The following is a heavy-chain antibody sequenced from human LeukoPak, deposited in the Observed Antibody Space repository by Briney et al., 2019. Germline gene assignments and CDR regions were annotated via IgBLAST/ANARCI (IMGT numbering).Heavy chain of an antibody. CDR3: ARAPLTITMVRGVISP. D-gene: IGHD3-10*01. Sequence: GGSLRLSCAASGFTFSSYSMKWVRQAPGKGLEWVSSISSSSSYIYYADSVKGRFTISRDNAKNSLYLQMNSLRAEDTAVYYCARAPLTITMVRGVISPWGQGTLVTVSS. V-gene: IGHV3-21*01. CDR2: ISSSSSYI. J-gene: IGHJ5*02. CDR1: GFTFSSYS.